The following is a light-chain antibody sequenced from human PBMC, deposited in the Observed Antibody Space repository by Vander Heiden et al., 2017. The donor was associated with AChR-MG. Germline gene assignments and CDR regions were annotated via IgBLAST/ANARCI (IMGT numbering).Light chain of an antibody. Sequence: DIQMTQSPSSLSASVGDRVTLSCRASQFTSSYLNWYQQKPGRAPQLLIYAASSLQPGVPSRFSGSRSGTDFTLTITGLQPEDLGVYYCQQSFTLPPTFGRGTKVE. CDR2: AAS. CDR1: QFTSSY. J-gene: IGKJ4*02. V-gene: IGKV1-39*01. CDR3: QQSFTLPPT.